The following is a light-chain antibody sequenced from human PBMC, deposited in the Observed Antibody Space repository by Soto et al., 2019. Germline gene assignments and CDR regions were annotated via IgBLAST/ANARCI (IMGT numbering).Light chain of an antibody. J-gene: IGKJ1*01. CDR2: DTS. Sequence: EIGVTQSLSTLSVYPGERVTLSCRASQSVSSSLAWYQQRPGQAPRLLIYDTSTRAAGIAARFSGSGSGTEFTLTISSLQSEDFAVYYCQQYVHWPPGTFGQGTKVDIK. V-gene: IGKV3-15*01. CDR1: QSVSSS. CDR3: QQYVHWPPGT.